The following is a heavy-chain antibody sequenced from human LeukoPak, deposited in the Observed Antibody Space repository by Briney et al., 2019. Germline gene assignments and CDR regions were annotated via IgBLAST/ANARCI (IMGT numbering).Heavy chain of an antibody. V-gene: IGHV3-30*18. D-gene: IGHD3-10*01. CDR2: ISYDGSNK. J-gene: IGHJ4*02. CDR3: AKDFYYGSGREPYYFDY. Sequence: PGGSLRLSCAASGFTFSSYGMHWVRQAPGKGLEWVAVISYDGSNKYYADSVKGRFTISRDNSKNTLYLQMNSLRAEDTAVYYCAKDFYYGSGREPYYFDYWGQGTLVTVSS. CDR1: GFTFSSYG.